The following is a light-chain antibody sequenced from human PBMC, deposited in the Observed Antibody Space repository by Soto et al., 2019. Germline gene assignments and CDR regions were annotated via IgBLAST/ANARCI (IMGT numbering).Light chain of an antibody. CDR2: EVS. J-gene: IGLJ2*01. CDR3: NSYGGNTNVV. Sequence: QSALTQPRSVSGSPGQSVTISCTGTSSDVGGYNYVSWYQQHPGKAPKLMIYEVSKRASGVPDRFSGSKSGNTASLTVSGLQPDDEADYYCNSYGGNTNVVFGGGTQLTVL. CDR1: SSDVGGYNY. V-gene: IGLV2-11*01.